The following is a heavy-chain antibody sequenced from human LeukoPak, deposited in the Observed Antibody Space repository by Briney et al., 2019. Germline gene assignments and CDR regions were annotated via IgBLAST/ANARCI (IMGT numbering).Heavy chain of an antibody. J-gene: IGHJ4*02. CDR1: GGSFSGYY. V-gene: IGHV4-34*01. CDR3: ARGNVVAATMGRVGGIDY. Sequence: PSETLSLTCAVYGGSFSGYYWSWIRQPPGKGLEWIGEINHSGSTNYNPSLKSRVTISVDTSKNQFSLKLSSVTAADTAVYYCARGNVVAATMGRVGGIDYWGQGTLVTVSS. CDR2: INHSGST. D-gene: IGHD2-15*01.